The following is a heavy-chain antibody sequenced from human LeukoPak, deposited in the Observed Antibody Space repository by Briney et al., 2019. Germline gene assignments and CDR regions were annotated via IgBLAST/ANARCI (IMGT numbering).Heavy chain of an antibody. CDR1: GYTFTSYD. J-gene: IGHJ3*02. V-gene: IGHV1-8*01. CDR3: ARDIDKGSDIVVVPAAFDI. D-gene: IGHD2-2*01. CDR2: MNPNSGNT. Sequence: ASVKVSCKASGYTFTSYDINWVRQATGQGLEWMGWMNPNSGNTGYAQKFQGRVTIPADKSTSTAYMELSSLRSEDTAVYYCARDIDKGSDIVVVPAAFDIWGQGTMVTVSS.